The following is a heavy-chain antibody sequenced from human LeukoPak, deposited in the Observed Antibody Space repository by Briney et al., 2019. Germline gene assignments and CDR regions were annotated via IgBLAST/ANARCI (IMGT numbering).Heavy chain of an antibody. CDR1: GFTFSSYA. D-gene: IGHD3-22*01. J-gene: IGHJ4*02. CDR3: AKGLYYYDSSGYLTFDY. Sequence: GGSLRLSCAASGFTFSSYAMSWVRQAPGKGLEWVSTIGGSGSYTYYADSVKGRFTISRDTSKNTLYLQMNSLRAEDTAVYYCAKGLYYYDSSGYLTFDYWGQGTLVTVSS. CDR2: IGGSGSYT. V-gene: IGHV3-23*01.